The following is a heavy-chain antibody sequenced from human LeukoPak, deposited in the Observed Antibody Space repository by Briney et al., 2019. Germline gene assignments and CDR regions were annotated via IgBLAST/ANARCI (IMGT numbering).Heavy chain of an antibody. Sequence: SGTLSLTCGVSGGSITSTNYWTWVRQPPGKGLEWIGEVNLQGSTNYNPSLMGRVAISVDTSENHISLQLTSVTAADTAVYYCAREGGPYRPLDYSGQGTPVTVSS. V-gene: IGHV4-4*02. CDR1: GGSITSTNY. J-gene: IGHJ4*02. CDR2: VNLQGST. CDR3: AREGGPYRPLDY.